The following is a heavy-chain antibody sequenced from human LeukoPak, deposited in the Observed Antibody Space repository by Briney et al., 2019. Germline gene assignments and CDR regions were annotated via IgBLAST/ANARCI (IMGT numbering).Heavy chain of an antibody. D-gene: IGHD2-8*02. Sequence: SETLSLTCTVSGGSISSGGYYWSWIRQHPGTGLEWIGYIYYSGSTYYNPSLKSRVTISVDTSKNQFSLKLSSVTAADTAVYYCARNTGDAFDIWGQGTMVTVSS. CDR2: IYYSGST. CDR3: ARNTGDAFDI. J-gene: IGHJ3*02. V-gene: IGHV4-31*03. CDR1: GGSISSGGYY.